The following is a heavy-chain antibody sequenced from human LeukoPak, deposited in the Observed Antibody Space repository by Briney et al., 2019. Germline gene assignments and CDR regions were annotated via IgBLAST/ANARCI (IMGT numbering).Heavy chain of an antibody. CDR3: ARVQGIAAAMIDY. Sequence: GGSLRLSCAASGFTFSDYYMSWIRQAPGKGLEWVSYISSSGSTIYYADSVKGRFTISRDNSKNTLYLQMNSLRAEDTAVYYCARVQGIAAAMIDYWGQGTLVTVSS. J-gene: IGHJ4*02. V-gene: IGHV3-11*01. CDR1: GFTFSDYY. D-gene: IGHD6-13*01. CDR2: ISSSGSTI.